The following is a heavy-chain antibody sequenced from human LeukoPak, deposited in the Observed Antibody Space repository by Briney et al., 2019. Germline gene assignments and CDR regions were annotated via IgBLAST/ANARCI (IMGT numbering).Heavy chain of an antibody. D-gene: IGHD3-22*01. Sequence: SETLSLTCTVSGGSISSSSYYWGWIRQPPGKGLEWIGSIYYSGSTYYKPSLKSRVTISVDTSKNQFSLKLSSVTAADTAVCYCATAYYYDSSGYYLFDYWGQGTLVTVSS. CDR3: ATAYYYDSSGYYLFDY. J-gene: IGHJ4*02. V-gene: IGHV4-39*01. CDR2: IYYSGST. CDR1: GGSISSSSYY.